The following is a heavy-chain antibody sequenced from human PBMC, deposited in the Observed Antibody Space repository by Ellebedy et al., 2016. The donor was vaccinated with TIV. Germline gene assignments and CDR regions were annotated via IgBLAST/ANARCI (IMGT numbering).Heavy chain of an antibody. D-gene: IGHD1-26*01. CDR1: GFTFSSYG. CDR2: IRKKANSYTT. Sequence: GGSLRLSCAASGFTFSSYGMHWVRQAPGKGLEWVGRIRKKANSYTTEYAASVKDRFTISRDDSKNSLYLQMNSLKPEDTAVYYCARVSGSSSFDYWGQGSLVTVSS. CDR3: ARVSGSSSFDY. J-gene: IGHJ4*02. V-gene: IGHV3-72*01.